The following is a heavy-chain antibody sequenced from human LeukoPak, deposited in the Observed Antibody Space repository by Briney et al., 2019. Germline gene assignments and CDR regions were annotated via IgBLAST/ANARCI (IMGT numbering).Heavy chain of an antibody. V-gene: IGHV3-23*01. CDR1: GFTFTSYV. D-gene: IGHD2-21*02. J-gene: IGHJ4*02. CDR2: VGGGGDYT. Sequence: GRYLRLSCAASGFTFTSYVMRWVRQAPGKGLEWVASVGGGGDYTYYSDSVKGRFTISRDNSENTVYLQMKSLRAEDTAVYYCVRRTASDFWGQGALVTVSS. CDR3: VRRTASDF.